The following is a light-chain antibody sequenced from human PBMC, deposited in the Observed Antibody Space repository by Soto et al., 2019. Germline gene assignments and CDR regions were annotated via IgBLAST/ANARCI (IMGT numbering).Light chain of an antibody. CDR3: QQHSNWPLT. Sequence: EIVLIQSPATLSLSPGERATLSCRASQSVSSNLAWYQQNPGQAPRLLIFDASNRATGIPARFSGSGSGTDFTLTISSLEPADFVVYYCQQHSNWPLTFGGGTKVEIK. CDR2: DAS. CDR1: QSVSSN. J-gene: IGKJ4*01. V-gene: IGKV3-11*01.